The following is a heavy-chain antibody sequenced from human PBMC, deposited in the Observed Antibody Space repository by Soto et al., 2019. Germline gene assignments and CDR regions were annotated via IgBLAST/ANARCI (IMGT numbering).Heavy chain of an antibody. Sequence: GGSLRLSCAASGFTFSNYAMSWVRQAPGKGLEWVSAISGSGGSTYYADSVKGRFPISRDNSKNTLYLYMNSLRAEDTAVYYCARGESYSSGAEYFRHWGRGTLVTVSS. J-gene: IGHJ1*01. V-gene: IGHV3-23*01. D-gene: IGHD6-25*01. CDR1: GFTFSNYA. CDR3: ARGESYSSGAEYFRH. CDR2: ISGSGGST.